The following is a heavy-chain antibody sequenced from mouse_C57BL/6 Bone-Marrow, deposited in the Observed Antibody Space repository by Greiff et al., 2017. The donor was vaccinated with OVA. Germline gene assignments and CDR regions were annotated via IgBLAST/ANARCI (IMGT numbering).Heavy chain of an antibody. Sequence: VQLQQPGAELVRPGTSVKLSCKASGYTFTSYWMHWVKQRPGQGLEWIGEIDPSDSYTNYNQKFKGKATLTVDTSSSTAYMQLSSLTSEDSAVYYCARDYDGYYWYFDVWGTGTTVTVSS. CDR2: IDPSDSYT. V-gene: IGHV1-59*01. CDR3: ARDYDGYYWYFDV. CDR1: GYTFTSYW. J-gene: IGHJ1*03. D-gene: IGHD2-3*01.